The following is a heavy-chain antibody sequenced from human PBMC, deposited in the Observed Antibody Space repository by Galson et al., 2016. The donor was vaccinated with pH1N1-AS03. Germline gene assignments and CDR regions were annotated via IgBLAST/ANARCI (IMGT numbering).Heavy chain of an antibody. J-gene: IGHJ1*01. V-gene: IGHV3-11*01. CDR2: ISVTGKTI. Sequence: LRLSCAASGFNFTDFYMTWVRQAPGKGLEWLSSISVTGKTIYYADSVKGRFTISRDNFKNSVYLHLGNLRAEDTAVYHCARDSMVLRGILRYWGQGTQVTVS. CDR3: ARDSMVLRGILRY. D-gene: IGHD3-10*01. CDR1: GFNFTDFY.